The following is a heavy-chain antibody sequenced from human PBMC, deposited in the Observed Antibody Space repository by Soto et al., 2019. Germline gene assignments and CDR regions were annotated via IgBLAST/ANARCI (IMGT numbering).Heavy chain of an antibody. Sequence: ASVEVSFKASGYTFTSYGISWVRQAPGQGLEWMGWISAYNGNTNYAQKLQGRVTMTTDTSTSTAYMEPRSLRSDDTAAYYCARTSRRGYSYGYFDYWGQGTLVTVSS. CDR3: ARTSRRGYSYGYFDY. J-gene: IGHJ4*02. D-gene: IGHD5-18*01. CDR2: ISAYNGNT. V-gene: IGHV1-18*01. CDR1: GYTFTSYG.